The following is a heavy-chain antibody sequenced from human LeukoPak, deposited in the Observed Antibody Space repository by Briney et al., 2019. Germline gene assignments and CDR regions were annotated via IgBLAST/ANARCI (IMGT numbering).Heavy chain of an antibody. CDR3: AGTLAYYYDSGGYDY. J-gene: IGHJ4*02. D-gene: IGHD3-22*01. CDR2: INSDGSST. Sequence: GGSLRLSCAASGFTFSSYWMHWVRQAPGKGLVWVSRINSDGSSTNYADSVKGRFTISRDNAKNTLYLQMNSLRAEDTAVYYCAGTLAYYYDSGGYDYWGQGTLVTVSS. CDR1: GFTFSSYW. V-gene: IGHV3-74*01.